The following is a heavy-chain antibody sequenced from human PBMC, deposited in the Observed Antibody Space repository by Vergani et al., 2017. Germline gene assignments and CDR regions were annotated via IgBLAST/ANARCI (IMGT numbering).Heavy chain of an antibody. V-gene: IGHV4-59*12. Sequence: QLQLQESDPGLVKPSETLSLTCSVSGYSISRGYYWSWIRQPPGKGLEWIGYIYYSGSTNYNPSLKSRVTISVDTSKNQFSLKLSSVTAADTAVYYCARAASLRFLEWLSRYYFDYWGQGTLVTVSS. CDR1: GYSISRGYY. J-gene: IGHJ4*02. CDR3: ARAASLRFLEWLSRYYFDY. D-gene: IGHD3-3*01. CDR2: IYYSGST.